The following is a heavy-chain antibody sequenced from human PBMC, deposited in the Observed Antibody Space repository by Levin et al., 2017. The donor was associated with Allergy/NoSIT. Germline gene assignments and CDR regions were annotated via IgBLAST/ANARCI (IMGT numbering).Heavy chain of an antibody. CDR3: VKYTVTESLGEH. Sequence: HPGGSLRLSCAASGFTFSNFAMSWVRQAPGKGLEWVSGITVTSSPIYPESVKGRFSISRDNSKNTLYLQMNNLRAEDTAIYFCVKYTVTESLGEHWGQGILVTVSS. J-gene: IGHJ4*02. CDR1: GFTFSNFA. D-gene: IGHD4-17*01. V-gene: IGHV3-23*01. CDR2: ITVTSSP.